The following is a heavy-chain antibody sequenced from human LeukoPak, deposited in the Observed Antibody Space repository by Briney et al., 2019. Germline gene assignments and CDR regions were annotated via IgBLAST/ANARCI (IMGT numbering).Heavy chain of an antibody. Sequence: SETLSPTCTVSGGSISSYYWSWIRQPPGKGLEWIGYIYYSGSTNYNPSLKSRVTISVDTSKNQFSLKLSSVTAADTAVYYCARQGGYIAPLALWGQGTLVTVSA. D-gene: IGHD6-13*01. CDR1: GGSISSYY. CDR3: ARQGGYIAPLAL. V-gene: IGHV4-59*08. CDR2: IYYSGST. J-gene: IGHJ4*02.